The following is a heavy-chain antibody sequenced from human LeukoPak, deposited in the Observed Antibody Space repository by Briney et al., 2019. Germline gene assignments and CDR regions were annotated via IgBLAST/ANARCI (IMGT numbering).Heavy chain of an antibody. V-gene: IGHV3-21*01. Sequence: PGGSLRLSCAASGFTFSSYSMNWVRQAPGEGLEWVSSISSSSSYIYYADSVKGRFTISRDNAKNSLYLQMNSLRAEDTAVYYCARDYGDYYGMDVWGQGTTVTVSS. J-gene: IGHJ6*02. CDR2: ISSSSSYI. CDR3: ARDYGDYYGMDV. D-gene: IGHD4-17*01. CDR1: GFTFSSYS.